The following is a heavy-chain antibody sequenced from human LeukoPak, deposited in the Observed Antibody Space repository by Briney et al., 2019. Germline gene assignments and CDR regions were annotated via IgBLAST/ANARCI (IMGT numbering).Heavy chain of an antibody. J-gene: IGHJ4*02. CDR1: GYTFTGYY. V-gene: IGHV1-2*02. Sequence: GASVKVSCKASGYTFTGYYLHWGRQAPGQGLEWMAWINTNSGGTNYAQKFQGRVTMTRDTSISTAYMELSRLRSDDTAVYFCARGAYYYDISGYCDYWGQGTLVTVSS. CDR2: INTNSGGT. CDR3: ARGAYYYDISGYCDY. D-gene: IGHD3-22*01.